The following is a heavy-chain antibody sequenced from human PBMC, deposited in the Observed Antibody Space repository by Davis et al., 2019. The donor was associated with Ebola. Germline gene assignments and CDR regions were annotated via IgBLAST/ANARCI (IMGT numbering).Heavy chain of an antibody. CDR2: IYPGDSDT. CDR1: GYTFTNYW. Sequence: GESLKISCKVSGYTFTNYWIGWVRQMPGKGLEWMGIIYPGDSDTKYSPSFQGYVTISADKSMNTAYLQWSSLQASDTAMYYCARSLGFYYTDAFVIWGQGTMVTVSS. D-gene: IGHD3-3*01. CDR3: ARSLGFYYTDAFVI. J-gene: IGHJ3*02. V-gene: IGHV5-51*01.